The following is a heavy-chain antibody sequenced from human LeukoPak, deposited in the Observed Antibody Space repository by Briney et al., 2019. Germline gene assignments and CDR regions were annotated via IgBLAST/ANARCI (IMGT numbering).Heavy chain of an antibody. CDR2: ISAYNGNT. CDR3: ARDMVVAATYYYMDV. J-gene: IGHJ6*03. Sequence: ASVKVSCKASGYTFTSYGISWVRQAPGQGLEWMGWISAYNGNTNYAQKLQGRVTMTTDTSTSTAYMELRSLRSDDTAVYYCARDMVVAATYYYMDVWGKGTTVTISS. CDR1: GYTFTSYG. V-gene: IGHV1-18*01. D-gene: IGHD2-15*01.